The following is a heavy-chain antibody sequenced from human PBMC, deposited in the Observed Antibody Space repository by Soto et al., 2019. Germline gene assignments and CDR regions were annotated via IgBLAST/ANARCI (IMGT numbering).Heavy chain of an antibody. D-gene: IGHD6-13*01. CDR1: GFTFSIYA. Sequence: EVQLLESGGGLVQPGGSLRLSCAAAGFTFSIYAMSWVRQAPGKGLEWVSAISGSGGSTYYADSVKGRFTISRDNSKNTLYLQMNRLRADDTDVYYCAKATLGGAATLIRDYWGQGTLVTVSS. CDR2: ISGSGGST. V-gene: IGHV3-23*01. J-gene: IGHJ4*02. CDR3: AKATLGGAATLIRDY.